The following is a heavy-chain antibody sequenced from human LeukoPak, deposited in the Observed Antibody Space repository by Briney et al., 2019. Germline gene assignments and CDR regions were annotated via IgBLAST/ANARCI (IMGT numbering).Heavy chain of an antibody. CDR3: AKTLVVAATPRWFDI. CDR1: GYTITNYW. V-gene: IGHV5-51*01. CDR2: IYLGDSDT. D-gene: IGHD2-15*01. J-gene: IGHJ3*02. Sequence: GESLKISCKGSGYTITNYWIGWVRQMPGKGLEWMGIIYLGDSDTRYSPSFQGQVTISAYKYTSTAYLQWSSLKASDTAIYYCAKTLVVAATPRWFDIWGQGTMVTVSS.